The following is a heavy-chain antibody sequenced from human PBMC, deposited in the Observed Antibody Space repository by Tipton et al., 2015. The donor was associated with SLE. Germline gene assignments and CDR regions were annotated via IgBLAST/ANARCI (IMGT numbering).Heavy chain of an antibody. D-gene: IGHD1-14*01. Sequence: GLVKPSQNLSLTCAISGDSVSSNSAAWSWIRQSPSRGLEWLGRTYYRSKWGNDYAVSVKSRITVNPDTAQNQFSLQLSSVTPEDTAVYFCARAGGGKRAFDVWGQGTVVTVSS. CDR3: ARAGGGKRAFDV. CDR2: TYYRSKWGN. V-gene: IGHV6-1*01. J-gene: IGHJ3*01. CDR1: GDSVSSNSAA.